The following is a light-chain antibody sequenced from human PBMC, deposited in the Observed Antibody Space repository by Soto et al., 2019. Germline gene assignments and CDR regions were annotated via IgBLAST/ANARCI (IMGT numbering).Light chain of an antibody. Sequence: VMTQAPATLSVSPGERATLSCRASQTINNNVAWYQLKDGQVPRLVIYGASTRATDIPARFSGSGSGTEFTLTISSLQSEDFAEYHCQQYNSYPHTFGQGTKVDIK. CDR2: GAS. J-gene: IGKJ2*01. CDR3: QQYNSYPHT. CDR1: QTINNN. V-gene: IGKV3-15*01.